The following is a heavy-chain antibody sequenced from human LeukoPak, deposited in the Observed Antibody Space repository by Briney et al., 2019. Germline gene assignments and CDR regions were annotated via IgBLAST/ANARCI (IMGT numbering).Heavy chain of an antibody. CDR2: MYYSGST. Sequence: SETLSLTCTVSGGSISSSTYYWGWIRQPPGTGLEWIGSMYYSGSTYHNPSLKSRVAISVDTSKNQFSLKLSSVTAADTAVYYCAKIAVAGTEYYYYYMDVWGKGTTVTISS. CDR1: GGSISSSTYY. V-gene: IGHV4-39*01. D-gene: IGHD6-19*01. J-gene: IGHJ6*03. CDR3: AKIAVAGTEYYYYYMDV.